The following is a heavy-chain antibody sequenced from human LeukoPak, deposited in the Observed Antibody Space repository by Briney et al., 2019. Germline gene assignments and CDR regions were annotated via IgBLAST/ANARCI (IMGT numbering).Heavy chain of an antibody. D-gene: IGHD3-22*01. J-gene: IGHJ3*02. Sequence: PGGSLRLSCAASGFTFSSHGMHWVRQAPGKGLEWVAFIRYDGSNKYYADSVKGRFTISRDNSKNTLYLQMNSLKTEDTAVYYCTRRYNYDSSGYYYVRDAFDIWGQGTMVTVSS. CDR3: TRRYNYDSSGYYYVRDAFDI. V-gene: IGHV3-30*02. CDR2: IRYDGSNK. CDR1: GFTFSSHG.